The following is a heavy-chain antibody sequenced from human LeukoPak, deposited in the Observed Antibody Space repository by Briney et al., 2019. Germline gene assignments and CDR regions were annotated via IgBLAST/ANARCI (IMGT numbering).Heavy chain of an antibody. CDR2: FDAIGGET. CDR3: ATSERQFYSPTSCYMPFDF. Sequence: APVKASCNVSGHTLSEVSMPGGRQAPGQRLKCGGGFDAIGGETVRAQKCQGRVNLTEEKAAVTTSIELRSLRSEDTAVYYCATSERQFYSPTSCYMPFDFWGLGTLVTVSS. V-gene: IGHV1-24*01. CDR1: GHTLSEVS. J-gene: IGHJ4*02. D-gene: IGHD2-2*02.